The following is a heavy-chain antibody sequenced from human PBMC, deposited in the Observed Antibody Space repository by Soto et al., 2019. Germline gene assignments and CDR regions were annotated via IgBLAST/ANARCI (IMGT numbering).Heavy chain of an antibody. CDR2: FDPEEGET. D-gene: IGHD3-16*01. CDR1: GYTLTEFS. J-gene: IGHJ4*02. V-gene: IGHV1-24*01. CDR3: ATVAVQVGWFRSDYVPQFDS. Sequence: GASVKVSCKVSGYTLTEFSIHWVRQAPGKGLEWMGGFDPEEGETIYAQRFQGRVLMTEDTSTDTAYMELSSLRSEDTAVYYCATVAVQVGWFRSDYVPQFDSWGQGTLVTVSS.